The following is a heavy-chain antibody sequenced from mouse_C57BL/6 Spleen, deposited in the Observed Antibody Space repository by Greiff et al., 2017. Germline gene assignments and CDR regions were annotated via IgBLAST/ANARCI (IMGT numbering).Heavy chain of an antibody. CDR1: GYTFTSYG. V-gene: IGHV1-81*01. CDR2: IYPRSGNT. Sequence: QVQLKESGAELARPGASVKLSCKASGYTFTSYGISWVKQRTGQGLEWIGEIYPRSGNTYYNEKFKGKATLTADKSSSTAYMELRSLTSEDSAVYFCARPDSSGYAYWGQGTTLTVSS. J-gene: IGHJ2*01. CDR3: ARPDSSGYAY. D-gene: IGHD3-2*02.